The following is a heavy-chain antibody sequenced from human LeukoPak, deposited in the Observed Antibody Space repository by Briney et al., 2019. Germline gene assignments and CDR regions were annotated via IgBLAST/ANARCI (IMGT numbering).Heavy chain of an antibody. J-gene: IGHJ4*02. CDR2: IKSKIDGETT. CDR3: AKDPAPSRTQYYFDY. V-gene: IGHV3-15*01. CDR1: GFTFSDAW. Sequence: PGGSLRLSCTASGFTFSDAWMSWVRQAPGKGLEWVGRIKSKIDGETTDYVAPVKGRFTISRDDSKNTVYLQMNSLKIEDTAVYYCAKDPAPSRTQYYFDYWGQGTLVTVSS. D-gene: IGHD1/OR15-1a*01.